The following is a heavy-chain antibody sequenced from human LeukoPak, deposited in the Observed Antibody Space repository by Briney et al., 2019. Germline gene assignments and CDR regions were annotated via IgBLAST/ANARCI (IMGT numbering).Heavy chain of an antibody. J-gene: IGHJ4*02. V-gene: IGHV3-7*01. CDR3: AKNRGYASFDY. Sequence: GSLRLSCAASGFTFINSWMDWVRQAPGKGLEWVAAIKEDGSEKYYVDSVKGRFTISRDNAKNSLYLQLNGLRSEDTAVYYCAKNRGYASFDYWGQGTLVTVSS. D-gene: IGHD2-15*01. CDR2: IKEDGSEK. CDR1: GFTFINSW.